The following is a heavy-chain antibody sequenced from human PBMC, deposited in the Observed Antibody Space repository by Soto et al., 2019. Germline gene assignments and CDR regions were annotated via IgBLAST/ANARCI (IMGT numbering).Heavy chain of an antibody. J-gene: IGHJ6*02. CDR2: INPNSGGT. D-gene: IGHD2-8*01. V-gene: IGHV1-2*04. CDR1: GYTFTGYY. Sequence: ASVKVSCKASGYTFTGYYMHWVRQAPGQGLEWMGWINPNSGGTNYAQKFQGWVTMTRDTSISTAYMELSRLRSDDTAGYYCARDGGGAYCTNGVCPPEPYYYYGMDVWGQGTTVTVSS. CDR3: ARDGGGAYCTNGVCPPEPYYYYGMDV.